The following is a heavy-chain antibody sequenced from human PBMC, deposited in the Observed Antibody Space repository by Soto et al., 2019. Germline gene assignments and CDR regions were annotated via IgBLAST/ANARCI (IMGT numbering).Heavy chain of an antibody. Sequence: ASVKVSCKVSGYTLTELSMHWVRQAPGKGLEWMGGFDPEDGETIYAQKFQGRVTMTEDTSTDTAYMELSSLRSEGTAVYYCATVSVVVAATGGYYFDYWGQGTLVTVSS. V-gene: IGHV1-24*01. CDR3: ATVSVVVAATGGYYFDY. D-gene: IGHD2-15*01. J-gene: IGHJ4*02. CDR1: GYTLTELS. CDR2: FDPEDGET.